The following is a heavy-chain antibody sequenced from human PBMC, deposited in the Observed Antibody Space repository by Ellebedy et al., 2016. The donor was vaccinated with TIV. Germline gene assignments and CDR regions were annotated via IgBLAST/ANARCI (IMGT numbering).Heavy chain of an antibody. CDR3: SRDGGRGGGNDF. V-gene: IGHV3-48*02. Sequence: GGSLRLSCAASGFTFRSYSMNWVRQAPGKGLEWVSPIKSSSNPIYYADSVKGRFIISRDNAKNSLYLQMNNLRDKDTAVYYCSRDGGRGGGNDFWGQGTLVIGSS. D-gene: IGHD3-16*01. J-gene: IGHJ4*02. CDR2: IKSSSNPI. CDR1: GFTFRSYS.